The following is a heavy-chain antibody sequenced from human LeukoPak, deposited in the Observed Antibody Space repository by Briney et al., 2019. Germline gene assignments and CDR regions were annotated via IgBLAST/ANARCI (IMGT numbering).Heavy chain of an antibody. CDR3: ARRHYYDSSGYYYGY. J-gene: IGHJ4*02. CDR2: IYPGDSDT. Sequence: GESLKISCKGSGYRFTSYWIGWVRQMPGKGLEWMGIIYPGDSDTRYSPSFQGQVTISADKSISTAYLQWSSLKASDTAMYYCARRHYYDSSGYYYGYWGQGTLVTVSS. CDR1: GYRFTSYW. D-gene: IGHD3-22*01. V-gene: IGHV5-51*01.